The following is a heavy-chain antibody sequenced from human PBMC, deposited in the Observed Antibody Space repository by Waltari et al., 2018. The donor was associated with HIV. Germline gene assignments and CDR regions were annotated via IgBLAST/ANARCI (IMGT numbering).Heavy chain of an antibody. CDR3: ARDRDYSQLGEFDY. V-gene: IGHV4-38-2*02. Sequence: QVQLQESGPGLVKPSETLSLTCAVSGYSISSGYYWGWIRQPPGKGLEWFGSIYHSGSTYYNPSLKSRVTISVDTSKNQVSLKLSSVTAADTAVYYCARDRDYSQLGEFDYWGQGTLVTVSS. CDR1: GYSISSGYY. D-gene: IGHD4-4*01. J-gene: IGHJ4*02. CDR2: IYHSGST.